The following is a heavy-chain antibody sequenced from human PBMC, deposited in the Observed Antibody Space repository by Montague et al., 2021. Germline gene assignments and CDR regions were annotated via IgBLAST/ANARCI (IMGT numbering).Heavy chain of an antibody. CDR2: INTSGNT. Sequence: TLSLTCTVSGASITSGGYYWTWMRQPAGKELEWIGRINTSGNTNYNPPLSSPVTILVDTSRNPFSLKLYSATATATATYSCARDARNYDMLSGYYGFYYYGLDVWGQGTPVTVSS. J-gene: IGHJ6*02. CDR3: ARDARNYDMLSGYYGFYYYGLDV. D-gene: IGHD3-9*01. V-gene: IGHV4-61*02. CDR1: GASITSGGYY.